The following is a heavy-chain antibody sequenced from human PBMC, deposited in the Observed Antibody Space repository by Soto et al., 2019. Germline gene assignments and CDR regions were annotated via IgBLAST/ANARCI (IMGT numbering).Heavy chain of an antibody. Sequence: QGQLVESGGGVVQPGRSWRLSCAASGFTFSNYAMHWVRQAPGKGLEWVAVISYDGTNNDYADSVKGRFTISRDNSKNTLYLQMSSLRAEDTAVYYCARDYRGSDVWGQGTTVTVSS. CDR2: ISYDGTNN. D-gene: IGHD3-10*01. CDR3: ARDYRGSDV. J-gene: IGHJ6*02. CDR1: GFTFSNYA. V-gene: IGHV3-30-3*01.